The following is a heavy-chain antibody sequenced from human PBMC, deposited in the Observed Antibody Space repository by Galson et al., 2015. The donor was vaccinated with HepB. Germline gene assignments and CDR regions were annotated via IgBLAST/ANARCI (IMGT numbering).Heavy chain of an antibody. J-gene: IGHJ6*02. D-gene: IGHD3-22*01. V-gene: IGHV3-49*04. CDR1: GFTFGDYA. CDR2: IRSKAYGGTT. Sequence: SLRLSCAASGFTFGDYAMSWVRQAPGKGLEWVGFIRSKAYGGTTEYAASVKGRFTIPRDDSKSIAYLQMNSLKTEDTAVYYCTREYYDSSGYPYYYGMDVWGQGTTVTVSS. CDR3: TREYYDSSGYPYYYGMDV.